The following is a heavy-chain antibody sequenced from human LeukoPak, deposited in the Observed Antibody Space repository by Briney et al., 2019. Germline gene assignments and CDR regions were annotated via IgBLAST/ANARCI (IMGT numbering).Heavy chain of an antibody. CDR1: GFTFSNSW. V-gene: IGHV3-7*01. Sequence: GGSLRLSCAASGFTFSNSWMSWVRQAPGQGLKWVANMKPDGSEKYYVDSVKGRFTISRDNAKKSLYLQMNHRRAEDTAVYYCARPRWGDWGQGTVVSVSS. CDR3: ARPRWGD. D-gene: IGHD3-16*01. CDR2: MKPDGSEK. J-gene: IGHJ4*02.